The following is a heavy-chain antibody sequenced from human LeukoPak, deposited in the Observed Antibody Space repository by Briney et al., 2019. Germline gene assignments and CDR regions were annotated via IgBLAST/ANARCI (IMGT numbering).Heavy chain of an antibody. D-gene: IGHD1-1*01. CDR2: IYSGGST. CDR3: AKTTSGPVFDY. CDR1: GFTVSSNY. Sequence: GGSLRLSCAASGFTVSSNYMSWVRQAPGKGLEWVSVIYSGGSTYYADSVKGRFTISRDNSKNTLYLQMNSLRAEDTAVYYCAKTTSGPVFDYGAQEPLAPVP. J-gene: IGHJ4*02. V-gene: IGHV3-53*01.